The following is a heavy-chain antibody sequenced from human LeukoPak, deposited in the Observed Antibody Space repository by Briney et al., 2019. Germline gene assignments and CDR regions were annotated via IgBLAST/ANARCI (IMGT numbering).Heavy chain of an antibody. Sequence: GGSLRLSCAVSGFTFSSYDMSWVRQAPGKGLEWVSYISGSGGSTYYADSVKGRFTISRDNSKNTLYLQMNSLRAEDTAVYYCAKERYCSGGSCYGGDAFDIWGQGTMVTVSS. V-gene: IGHV3-23*01. CDR1: GFTFSSYD. D-gene: IGHD2-15*01. CDR3: AKERYCSGGSCYGGDAFDI. CDR2: ISGSGGST. J-gene: IGHJ3*02.